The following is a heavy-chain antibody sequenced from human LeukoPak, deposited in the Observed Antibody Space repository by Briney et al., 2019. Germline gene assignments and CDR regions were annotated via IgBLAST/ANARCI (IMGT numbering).Heavy chain of an antibody. J-gene: IGHJ3*02. Sequence: SVKVSCKASGGTFSSYAINWVRQAPGQGLEWMGRIIPILGIANYAQKFQGRVTITADESTSTAYMELSSLRSEDTAVYYCASFLYCSSTSCGRGNAFDIWGQGTMVTVSS. CDR2: IIPILGIA. V-gene: IGHV1-69*04. CDR3: ASFLYCSSTSCGRGNAFDI. D-gene: IGHD2-2*01. CDR1: GGTFSSYA.